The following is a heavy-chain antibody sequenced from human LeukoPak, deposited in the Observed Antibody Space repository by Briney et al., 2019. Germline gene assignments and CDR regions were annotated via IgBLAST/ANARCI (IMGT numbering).Heavy chain of an antibody. CDR2: IFKTGDTA. D-gene: IGHD3-16*01. J-gene: IGHJ4*02. CDR3: AKLWGRHVWSFDY. V-gene: IGHV3-23*01. CDR1: GFTFSDYA. Sequence: GGSLRLSCAASGFTFSDYAMSWVRQAPGKGLEWVSTIFKTGDTARYADIVRGRFTISRDNSKNTLSLQMNSLRAEDTAIYYCAKLWGRHVWSFDYWGQGALVTVSS.